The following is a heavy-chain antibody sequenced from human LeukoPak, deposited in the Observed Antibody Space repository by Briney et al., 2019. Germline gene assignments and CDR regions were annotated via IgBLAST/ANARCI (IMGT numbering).Heavy chain of an antibody. J-gene: IGHJ3*02. V-gene: IGHV4-59*01. CDR3: ARIKTAAGSGAFDI. Sequence: SETLSLTCTVSGGHISTYYWSWIRQAPGKGLEWIGYIYYSGSTKYNPSLKSRVAISVDTSKNQFSLKLSSVTAADTAVYYCARIKTAAGSGAFDIWGQGTMVTVSS. D-gene: IGHD6-25*01. CDR2: IYYSGST. CDR1: GGHISTYY.